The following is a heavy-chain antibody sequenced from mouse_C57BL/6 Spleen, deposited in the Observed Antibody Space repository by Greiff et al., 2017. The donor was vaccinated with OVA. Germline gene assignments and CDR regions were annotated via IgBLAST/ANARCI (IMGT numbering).Heavy chain of an antibody. CDR1: GYSFTDYN. J-gene: IGHJ4*01. V-gene: IGHV1-39*01. CDR3: ARSNYYGSSDAMDY. Sequence: VQLQQSGPELVKPGASVKISCKASGYSFTDYNMNWVKQSNGKSLEWIGVLNPNYGTTSYNQKFKGKATLTVDQSSSTAYMQLNSLTSEDSAVYYCARSNYYGSSDAMDYWGQGTSVTVSS. CDR2: LNPNYGTT. D-gene: IGHD1-1*01.